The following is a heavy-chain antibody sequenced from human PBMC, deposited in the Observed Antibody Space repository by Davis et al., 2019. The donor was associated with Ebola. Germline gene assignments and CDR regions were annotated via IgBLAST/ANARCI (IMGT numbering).Heavy chain of an antibody. J-gene: IGHJ5*02. CDR1: GFTFSSYW. V-gene: IGHV3-74*01. CDR2: INSDGSST. Sequence: GESLKISCAASGFTFSSYWMHWVRQAPGKGLVWVSRINSDGSSTSYADSVKGRFTISRDNAKNSLYLQMNSLRAEDTAVYYCARDTGHSSSPSWFDPWGQGTLVTVSS. CDR3: ARDTGHSSSPSWFDP. D-gene: IGHD6-6*01.